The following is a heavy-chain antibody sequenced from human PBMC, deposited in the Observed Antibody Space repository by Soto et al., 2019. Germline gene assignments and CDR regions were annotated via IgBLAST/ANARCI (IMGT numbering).Heavy chain of an antibody. Sequence: SLKFSCTASGVTFSSYAISWVRQAPGQGLEWMGGIMPIFGTANYAQKFQGRVTITADESTSTSYMELCSLRSEDTAVYYCARDSQVVASYFYCGMDVWGQGTTVNGSS. CDR2: IMPIFGTA. CDR3: ARDSQVVASYFYCGMDV. D-gene: IGHD2-15*01. J-gene: IGHJ6*01. CDR1: GVTFSSYA. V-gene: IGHV1-69*13.